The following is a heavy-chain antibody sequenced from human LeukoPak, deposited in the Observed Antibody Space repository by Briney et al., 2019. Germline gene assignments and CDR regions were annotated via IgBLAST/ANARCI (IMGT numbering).Heavy chain of an antibody. D-gene: IGHD3-3*01. Sequence: SETLSLTCTVSGDSISSGDYYWTWIRQPAGKGLEWIGRIYSSGSTNYNPSLKSRVTISVDTSKNQFSLKLSSVTAADTAVYYCARVGYDFWSGYCDYWGQGTLVTVSS. CDR1: GDSISSGDYY. V-gene: IGHV4-61*02. CDR3: ARVGYDFWSGYCDY. J-gene: IGHJ4*02. CDR2: IYSSGST.